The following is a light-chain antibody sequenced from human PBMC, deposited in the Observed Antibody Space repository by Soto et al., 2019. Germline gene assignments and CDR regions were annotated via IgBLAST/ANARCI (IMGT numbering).Light chain of an antibody. Sequence: EIVLTQSPGTLSLSPGERATLSCRASQGVNSDYLAWYQQKPGQGPRVLMYGASNRATGIPDRFSGSGSGTDFPLTISRLEPDDFAVYYCQQYDSSPRTFGQGTKVEIK. CDR2: GAS. J-gene: IGKJ1*01. V-gene: IGKV3-20*01. CDR3: QQYDSSPRT. CDR1: QGVNSDY.